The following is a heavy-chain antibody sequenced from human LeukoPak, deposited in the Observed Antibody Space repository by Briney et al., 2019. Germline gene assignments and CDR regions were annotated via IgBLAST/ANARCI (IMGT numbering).Heavy chain of an antibody. Sequence: PGGSLRLSCTASGFSVNSNYMSWVRQAPGKGLEWVAVISYDGSNKYYADSVKGRFTISRDNSKNTLYLQMNSLRAEDTAVYYCATNWNKPYYYYMDVWGKGTTVTVSS. J-gene: IGHJ6*03. CDR2: ISYDGSNK. D-gene: IGHD1-20*01. V-gene: IGHV3-30*03. CDR1: GFSVNSNY. CDR3: ATNWNKPYYYYMDV.